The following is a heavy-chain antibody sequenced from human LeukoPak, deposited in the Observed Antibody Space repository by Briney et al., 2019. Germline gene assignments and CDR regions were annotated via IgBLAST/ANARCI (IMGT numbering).Heavy chain of an antibody. CDR3: AVGMVRGVAFY. CDR1: GATFSSYA. J-gene: IGHJ4*02. D-gene: IGHD3-10*01. Sequence: SVKVSCKASGATFSSYAINWVRQAPGQGLEWMGRIIPMLGTVNYAQKFQGRVTITADKSTSTAYMELSSLRSEDTAVYYCAVGMVRGVAFYWGQGTLVTVSS. V-gene: IGHV1-69*04. CDR2: IIPMLGTV.